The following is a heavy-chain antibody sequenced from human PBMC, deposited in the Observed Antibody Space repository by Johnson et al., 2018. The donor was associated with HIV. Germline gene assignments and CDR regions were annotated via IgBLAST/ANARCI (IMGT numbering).Heavy chain of an antibody. CDR2: IAFSGNI. CDR3: VREHRADESFDL. J-gene: IGHJ3*01. Sequence: EKLVESGGGVVQPGGSLRLSCAASEFTFSNHDMHWVRQTTGKGLEWVSGIAFSGNINQPESVTGRFTISRDNVKGFLYLQMNSLTAADTAVYYCVREHRADESFDLWGQGTMVTVSS. CDR1: EFTFSNHD. V-gene: IGHV3-13*01. D-gene: IGHD1-14*01.